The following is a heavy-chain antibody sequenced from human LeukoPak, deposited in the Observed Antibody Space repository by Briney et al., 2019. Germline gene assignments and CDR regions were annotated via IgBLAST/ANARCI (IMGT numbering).Heavy chain of an antibody. CDR1: GFTFSSYE. Sequence: GGSLRLSCAASGFTFSSYEMNWVRQAPGKGLEWVSYISSSGSTIYYADSVKGRFTISRDNAKNSLYLQMNSLRAEDTAVYYCARWESGLFDYWGQGTLVTVSS. CDR2: ISSSGSTI. V-gene: IGHV3-48*03. J-gene: IGHJ4*02. CDR3: ARWESGLFDY. D-gene: IGHD1-26*01.